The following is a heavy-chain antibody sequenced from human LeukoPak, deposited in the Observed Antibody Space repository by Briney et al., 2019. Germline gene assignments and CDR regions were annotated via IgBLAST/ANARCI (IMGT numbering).Heavy chain of an antibody. CDR2: IYYSGST. D-gene: IGHD3-16*01. Sequence: SETLSLTCTVSGGPISSSSYYWGWIRQPPGKGLEWIGSIYYSGSTYYNPSLKSRVTISVDTSKNQFSLKLSSVTAADTAVYYCARLPALMITFGGVKPYDYWGQGTLVTVSS. V-gene: IGHV4-39*01. J-gene: IGHJ4*02. CDR1: GGPISSSSYY. CDR3: ARLPALMITFGGVKPYDY.